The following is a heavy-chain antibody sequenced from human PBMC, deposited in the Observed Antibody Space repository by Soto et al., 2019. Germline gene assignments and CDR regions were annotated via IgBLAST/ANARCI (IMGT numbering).Heavy chain of an antibody. J-gene: IGHJ4*02. CDR1: GFTFSSYA. CDR2: ISYDGSNK. D-gene: IGHD3-3*01. V-gene: IGHV3-30-3*01. CDR3: AREDGDFGVHFDY. Sequence: GGSLRLSCAASGFTFSSYAMHWVRQAPGKGLEWVAVISYDGSNKYYADSVKGRFTISRDNSKNTLYLQMNSLRAEDTAVYYCAREDGDFGVHFDYWGQGTLVTVSS.